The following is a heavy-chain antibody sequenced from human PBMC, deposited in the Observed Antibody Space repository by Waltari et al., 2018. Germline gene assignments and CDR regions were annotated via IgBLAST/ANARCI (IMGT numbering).Heavy chain of an antibody. Sequence: QVQLQQWGAGLLKPSETLSLTCAVYGGSFSGYYWSWIRQPPGKGLEWIGEINHSGSTNYNPSLKSRVTISVDTSKNQFSLKLSSVTAADTAVYYCARGGYSYGTRPSYYYYYMDVWGKGTTVTVSS. J-gene: IGHJ6*03. D-gene: IGHD5-18*01. CDR2: INHSGST. CDR3: ARGGYSYGTRPSYYYYYMDV. V-gene: IGHV4-34*01. CDR1: GGSFSGYY.